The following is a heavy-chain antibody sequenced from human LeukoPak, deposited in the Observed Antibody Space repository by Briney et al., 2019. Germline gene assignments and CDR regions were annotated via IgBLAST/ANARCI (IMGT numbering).Heavy chain of an antibody. CDR3: ARQNGGVDTASWFGP. CDR1: GGSICGDNYY. Sequence: SETLSLTCTVSGGSICGDNYYWSWIRRPAGRGLRWIGGIYASGSTNYNPSLTSQITISVDTSKSQFSLKLSSVTAADTAMYYCARQNGGVDTASWFGPWGQGTLVTVSS. V-gene: IGHV4-61*02. D-gene: IGHD5-18*01. CDR2: IYASGST. J-gene: IGHJ5*02.